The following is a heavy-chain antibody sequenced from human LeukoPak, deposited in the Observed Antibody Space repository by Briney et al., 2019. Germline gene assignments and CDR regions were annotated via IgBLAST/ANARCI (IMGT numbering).Heavy chain of an antibody. J-gene: IGHJ4*02. CDR3: ARVEYSSGWYNYFDY. V-gene: IGHV3-33*08. Sequence: SGGSLRLSCAASGFSFRDYWMSWVRQAPGKGLEWVAVIWYDGSNKYYADSVKGRFTISRDNSKNTLYLQMNSLRAEDTAVYYCARVEYSSGWYNYFDYWGQGTLVTVSS. CDR2: IWYDGSNK. CDR1: GFSFRDYW. D-gene: IGHD6-19*01.